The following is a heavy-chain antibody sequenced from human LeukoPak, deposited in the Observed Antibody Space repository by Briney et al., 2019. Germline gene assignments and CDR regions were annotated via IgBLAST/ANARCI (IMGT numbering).Heavy chain of an antibody. CDR2: IYHGGAT. Sequence: SGTLSLTCAVSGGSISSSYWWNWVRQSPTKGLEWIGEIYHGGATNYNPSLESRVTISMDKSKNQFSLKLTSVTAADTAVYYCARGYCSGGRCYGAEGYWGQGTLVTVSS. D-gene: IGHD2-15*01. CDR3: ARGYCSGGRCYGAEGY. V-gene: IGHV4-4*02. CDR1: GGSISSSYW. J-gene: IGHJ4*02.